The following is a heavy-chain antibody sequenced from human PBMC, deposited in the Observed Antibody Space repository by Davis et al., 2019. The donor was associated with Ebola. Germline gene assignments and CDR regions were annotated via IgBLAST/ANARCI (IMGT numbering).Heavy chain of an antibody. D-gene: IGHD4-11*01. J-gene: IGHJ6*02. CDR1: GFTFSSYG. CDR3: ARATVTHYYYGMDV. Sequence: GGSLRLSCAASGFTFSSYGMSWVRQAPGKGLEWVANIKQDGSEKYYVDSVKGRFTISRDNAKNSLYLQMNSLRAEDTAVYYCARATVTHYYYGMDVWGQGTTVTVSS. V-gene: IGHV3-7*01. CDR2: IKQDGSEK.